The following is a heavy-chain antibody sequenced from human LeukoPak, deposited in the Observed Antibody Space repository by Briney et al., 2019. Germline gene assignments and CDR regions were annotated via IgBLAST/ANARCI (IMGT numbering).Heavy chain of an antibody. Sequence: ASVTVSCKPSVYTFTACYIHWVRQAPGQGLGWMGWINPNTGDTRYSQKIQGGVTMTRDTSITTAYMELNRLSYDDTAVYYCARVYEGATIVRVAFDIWGQGTMVTVSS. V-gene: IGHV1-2*02. CDR1: VYTFTACY. CDR3: ARVYEGATIVRVAFDI. D-gene: IGHD1-26*01. CDR2: INPNTGDT. J-gene: IGHJ3*02.